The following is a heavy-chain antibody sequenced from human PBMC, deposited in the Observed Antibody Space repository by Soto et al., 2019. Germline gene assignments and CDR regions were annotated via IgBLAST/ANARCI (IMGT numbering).Heavy chain of an antibody. V-gene: IGHV3-23*01. J-gene: IGHJ4*02. Sequence: EVQLLESGGGLVQPGGSLRLSCAASGFTFSSYAMSWVRQAPGKGLEWVSAISGSGGNTYYADSVQGRFTISRDNSKNTTYLQMKSLRAEDTALYYCATEPARGGGCFDYWGQGTLVTVSS. CDR2: ISGSGGNT. D-gene: IGHD6-19*01. CDR3: ATEPARGGGCFDY. CDR1: GFTFSSYA.